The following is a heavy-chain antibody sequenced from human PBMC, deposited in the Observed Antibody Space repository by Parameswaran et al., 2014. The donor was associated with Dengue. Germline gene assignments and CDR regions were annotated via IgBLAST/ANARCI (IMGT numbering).Heavy chain of an antibody. CDR3: ARDRDLYDFWSGYYGIRYYYMDV. J-gene: IGHJ6*03. D-gene: IGHD3-3*01. Sequence: WIRQPPGKGLEWVAVIWYDGSNKYYADSVKGRFTISRDNSKNTLYLQMNSLRAEDTAVYYCARDRDLYDFWSGYYGIRYYYMDVWGKGTTVTVSS. CDR2: IWYDGSNK. V-gene: IGHV3-33*01.